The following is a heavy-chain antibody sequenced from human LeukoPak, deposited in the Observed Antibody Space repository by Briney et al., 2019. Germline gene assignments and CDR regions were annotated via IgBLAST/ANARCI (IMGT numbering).Heavy chain of an antibody. CDR1: GFTFSTYA. J-gene: IGHJ6*03. CDR2: ISYDGSNK. D-gene: IGHD6-19*01. Sequence: GGSLRLSCAASGFTFSTYAMHWVRQAPGKGLEWVAVISYDGSNKYYADSVKGRFTISRDNSKNTLYLQMNSLRAEDTAVYYCARASSGWYQHYYYYMDVWGKGTTVTVSS. CDR3: ARASSGWYQHYYYYMDV. V-gene: IGHV3-30*04.